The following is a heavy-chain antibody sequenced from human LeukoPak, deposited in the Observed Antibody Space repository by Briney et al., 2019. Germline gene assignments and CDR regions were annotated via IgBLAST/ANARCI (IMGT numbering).Heavy chain of an antibody. CDR2: IRYDGSNK. CDR1: GFTFSSYG. CDR3: AKVPSPWLYYYYMDV. V-gene: IGHV3-30*02. Sequence: GGSLRLSCAASGFTFSSYGMHWVRQAPGKGLGWVAFIRYDGSNKYYADSVKGRFTISRDNSKNTLYLQMNSLRAEDTAVYYCAKVPSPWLYYYYMDVWGKGTTVTISS. J-gene: IGHJ6*03. D-gene: IGHD6-19*01.